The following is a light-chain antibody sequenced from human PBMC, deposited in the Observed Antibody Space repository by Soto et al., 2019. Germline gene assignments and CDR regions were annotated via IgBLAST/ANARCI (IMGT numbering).Light chain of an antibody. V-gene: IGLV1-44*01. CDR3: ATWDDSLNAWV. J-gene: IGLJ3*02. CDR1: SSNIGNNI. Sequence: QLVLTQPPSVSGAPGQRVTISCSGSSSNIGNNIVDWYQHLPGTAPRLLIYSTNQRPSGVPDRFSASKSGTSASLAISGLQSEDEADYYCATWDDSLNAWVFGGGTQLTVL. CDR2: STN.